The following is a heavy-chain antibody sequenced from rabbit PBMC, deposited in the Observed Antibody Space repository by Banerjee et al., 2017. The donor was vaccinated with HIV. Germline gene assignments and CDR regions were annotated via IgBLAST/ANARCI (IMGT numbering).Heavy chain of an antibody. Sequence: QSLEESGGDLVKPGASLTLTCTASGFSFSSDFFMCWVRQAPGKGLEWIACIYAASSGNTYYASWAKGRFTISKTSSTTVTLQMTSLTAADTTTYFCARDLGGSSDLWGQGTLVTVS. J-gene: IGHJ4*01. CDR2: IYAASSGNT. V-gene: IGHV1S40*01. D-gene: IGHD8-1*01. CDR3: ARDLGGSSDL. CDR1: GFSFSSDFF.